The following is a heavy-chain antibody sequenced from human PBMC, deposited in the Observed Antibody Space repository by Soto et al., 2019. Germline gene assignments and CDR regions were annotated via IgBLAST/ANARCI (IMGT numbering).Heavy chain of an antibody. CDR2: INHSGST. CDR1: GGSFSGYY. V-gene: IGHV4-34*01. Sequence: PSETLSLTCAVYGGSFSGYYWTWIRQPPGTRLEWIGEINHSGSTNYNPSLKSRVTISVDTSKNQFSLKLTSVTAADTAVYYCASDKITGLFDYWGQGTPVTGSS. J-gene: IGHJ4*02. CDR3: ASDKITGLFDY. D-gene: IGHD2-8*02.